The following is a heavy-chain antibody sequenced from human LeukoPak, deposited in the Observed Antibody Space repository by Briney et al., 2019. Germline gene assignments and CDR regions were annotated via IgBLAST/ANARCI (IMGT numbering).Heavy chain of an antibody. D-gene: IGHD2-8*01. V-gene: IGHV3-64D*06. CDR2: ISSNGGNA. CDR3: VKDRGSMARQFDY. J-gene: IGHJ4*02. Sequence: GGSLRLSCSASGFTFSSYAMYWVRQAPGTGLEYVSAISSNGGNADYAGSVKGRFTISRDNSKNTLYLQMSSLRAEDTAVYYCVKDRGSMARQFDYWGQGTLVTVSS. CDR1: GFTFSSYA.